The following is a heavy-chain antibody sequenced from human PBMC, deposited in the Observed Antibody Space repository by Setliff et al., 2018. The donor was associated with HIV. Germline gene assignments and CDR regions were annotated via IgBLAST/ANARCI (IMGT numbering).Heavy chain of an antibody. Sequence: GASVKVSCKASGYTFTEFYVHWVRQAPGEGLEWIGWIYPNTGGTNYAQKFQGRVTMTRDTSISTAYMELNRLRSDDTAVYYCARSTTADWGQGTLVTVSS. V-gene: IGHV1-2*02. CDR2: IYPNTGGT. CDR1: GYTFTEFY. CDR3: ARSTTAD. D-gene: IGHD4-17*01. J-gene: IGHJ4*02.